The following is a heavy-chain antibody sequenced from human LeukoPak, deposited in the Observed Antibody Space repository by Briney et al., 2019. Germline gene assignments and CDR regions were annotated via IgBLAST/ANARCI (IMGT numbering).Heavy chain of an antibody. V-gene: IGHV1-69*13. CDR1: GGTFSSYA. CDR2: IIPIFGTA. J-gene: IGHJ4*02. Sequence: ASVKVSCKASGGTFSSYAISWVRQAPGQGLEWMGGIIPIFGTANYAQKFQGRVTITADESTSTAYMELSSLRSEDTAVYYCASLYDSSGYQNPFDYWGQGTPVTVSS. CDR3: ASLYDSSGYQNPFDY. D-gene: IGHD3-22*01.